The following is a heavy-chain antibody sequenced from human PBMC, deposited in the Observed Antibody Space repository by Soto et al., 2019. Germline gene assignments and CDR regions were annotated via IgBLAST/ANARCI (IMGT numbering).Heavy chain of an antibody. CDR1: GFTFSSYA. CDR3: ARSRQKAIDY. CDR2: MSYDGSNK. V-gene: IGHV3-30-3*01. J-gene: IGHJ4*02. Sequence: GGSLRLSCAASGFTFSSYAMHWVRQAPGKGLEWVAVMSYDGSNKYYADSVKGRFTISRDNSKNTLYLQMNSLRAEDTAVYYCARSRQKAIDYWGQGTLVTVSS.